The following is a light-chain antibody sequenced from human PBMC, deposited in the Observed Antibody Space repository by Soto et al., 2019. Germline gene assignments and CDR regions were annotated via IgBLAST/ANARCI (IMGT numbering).Light chain of an antibody. CDR1: RSLDSGQ. CDR3: QQYGDSPRP. V-gene: IGKV3-20*01. Sequence: DMVLTQSPGTLSFSPGESATLSCRASRSLDSGQLAWYQQKVGRAPRLLIHDAFMRATGIPDRFSGSGSGTDFTLTIARLEPEDFAVYYCQQYGDSPRPFGQGTRLEIK. CDR2: DAF. J-gene: IGKJ5*01.